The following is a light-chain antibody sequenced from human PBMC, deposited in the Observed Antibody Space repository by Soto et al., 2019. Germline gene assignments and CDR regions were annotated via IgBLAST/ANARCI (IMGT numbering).Light chain of an antibody. CDR3: QQYNGRPPVT. J-gene: IGKJ2*01. V-gene: IGKV3-15*01. CDR2: GAS. Sequence: EIVMTQSPPTLSVSPGERATLSCRASQSISTNLAWYQQRPGQAPRLLIYGASTRATDVPARFSGSGSGTEFTLTVSSLQSEAFAVYFCQQYNGRPPVTFGQGTKLEIK. CDR1: QSISTN.